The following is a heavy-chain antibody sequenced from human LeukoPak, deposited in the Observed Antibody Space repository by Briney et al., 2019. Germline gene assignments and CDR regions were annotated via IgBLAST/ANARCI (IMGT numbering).Heavy chain of an antibody. V-gene: IGHV3-48*02. CDR3: ASFSSWYVNWFDP. Sequence: GGSLRLSCAASGFTFSTYNMNWVRQAPGKGLEWVSYISSSSSTIYYADSVKGRFTISRDNAKNSLYLQMNSLRDEDTAVYYCASFSSWYVNWFDPWGQGTLVTVSS. J-gene: IGHJ5*02. CDR1: GFTFSTYN. D-gene: IGHD6-13*01. CDR2: ISSSSSTI.